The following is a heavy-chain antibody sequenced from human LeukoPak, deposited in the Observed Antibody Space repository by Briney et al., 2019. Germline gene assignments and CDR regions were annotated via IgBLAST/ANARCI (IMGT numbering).Heavy chain of an antibody. CDR3: ASQSVITYYYYGMDV. V-gene: IGHV7-4-1*02. CDR2: INTNTGNT. CDR1: GYTFTSYD. J-gene: IGHJ6*02. Sequence: GASVKVSCKASGYTFTSYDMNWVRQAPGQGLEWMGWINTNTGNTTYAQGFTGRFVFSWDTSVSTAYLQISSLKAEDTAVYYCASQSVITYYYYGMDVWGQGTTVTVSS. D-gene: IGHD3-22*01.